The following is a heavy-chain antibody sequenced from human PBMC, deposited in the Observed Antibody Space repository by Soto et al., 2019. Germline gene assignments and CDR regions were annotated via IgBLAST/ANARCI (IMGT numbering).Heavy chain of an antibody. CDR3: ASYHFLDLWTGSRHYMDV. D-gene: IGHD3-9*01. CDR2: INHSGTA. CDR1: GGSLSGYF. Sequence: SETLSLTCAVYGGSLSGYFWSWVRQSPGKGLEWIGEINHSGTANYNPSLKTRVTISADASKHQFPLRLTSVTAADSATYYCASYHFLDLWTGSRHYMDVWSRGTPVTVSS. V-gene: IGHV4-34*01. J-gene: IGHJ6*03.